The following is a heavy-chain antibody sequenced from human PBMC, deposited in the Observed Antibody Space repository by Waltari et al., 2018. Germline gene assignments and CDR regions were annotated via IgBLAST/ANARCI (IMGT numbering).Heavy chain of an antibody. CDR3: AKDPREGDAFDI. D-gene: IGHD1-26*01. Sequence: EVQLLESGGGLVQPGGSLRLSCAASGFTFSSYAMSWVRQAPGKGLGWVSVIYSGGSTYYADSVKGRFTISRDNSKNTLYLQMNSLRAEDTAVYYCAKDPREGDAFDIWGQGTMVTVSS. J-gene: IGHJ3*02. CDR1: GFTFSSYA. V-gene: IGHV3-23*03. CDR2: IYSGGST.